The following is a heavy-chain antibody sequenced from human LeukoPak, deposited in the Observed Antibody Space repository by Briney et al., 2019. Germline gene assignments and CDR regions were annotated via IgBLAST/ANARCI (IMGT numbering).Heavy chain of an antibody. CDR3: AREALGGNSHMSDY. V-gene: IGHV3-48*04. D-gene: IGHD4-23*01. J-gene: IGHJ4*02. Sequence: PGGSLRLSCAASGFTFSSYTMNWVRQTPGKGLEWVSYISSSTTTIYYADSVKGRFTISRDNAKNSLYLQMNSLRVEDTAVYYCAREALGGNSHMSDYWGQGTLVTVSS. CDR1: GFTFSSYT. CDR2: ISSSTTTI.